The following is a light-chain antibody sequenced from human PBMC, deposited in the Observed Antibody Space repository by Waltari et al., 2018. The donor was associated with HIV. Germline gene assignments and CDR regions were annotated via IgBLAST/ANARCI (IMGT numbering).Light chain of an antibody. CDR2: EVS. V-gene: IGLV2-18*02. CDR3: NSFTSSTTYV. CDR1: SSDVGGYNR. J-gene: IGLJ1*01. Sequence: QSALTQPPSVSGSPGQSVTISCTGTSSDVGGYNRVTWYQQPPGTVPKVIIYEVSNRPSAVPDRFSGSKSGNTASLTISGLQAEDEADYYCNSFTSSTTYVFGTGTKVTVL.